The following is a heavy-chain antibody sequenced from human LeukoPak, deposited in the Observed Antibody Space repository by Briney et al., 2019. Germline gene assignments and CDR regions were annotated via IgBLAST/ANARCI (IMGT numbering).Heavy chain of an antibody. CDR3: ARRAPSAGYFDL. V-gene: IGHV4-31*03. J-gene: IGHJ2*01. Sequence: SQTLSLTCTVSGGSISSGSYYWAWIRQHPGKGLEWIGYIYYSGSTYYNQSLKSRVTVSEDTSKNHFSLKLTSVTAADTAVYYCARRAPSAGYFDLWGRGTLVSVSS. CDR1: GGSISSGSYY. CDR2: IYYSGST.